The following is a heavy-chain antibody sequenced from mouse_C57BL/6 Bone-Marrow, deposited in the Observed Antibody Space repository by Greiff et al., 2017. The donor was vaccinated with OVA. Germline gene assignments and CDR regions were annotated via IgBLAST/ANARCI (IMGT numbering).Heavy chain of an antibody. CDR2: IDPEDGET. Sequence: VPLQQSGAELVKPGASVKLSCTASGFNITDYYMHWVKQRPEPGLEWIGRIDPEDGETKYAPKFQGKATITADTSSNTAYLQLSSLTSEDTAVYYCARWYYGTGVWGTGTTVTVSS. J-gene: IGHJ1*03. V-gene: IGHV14-2*01. CDR1: GFNITDYY. D-gene: IGHD1-1*01. CDR3: ARWYYGTGV.